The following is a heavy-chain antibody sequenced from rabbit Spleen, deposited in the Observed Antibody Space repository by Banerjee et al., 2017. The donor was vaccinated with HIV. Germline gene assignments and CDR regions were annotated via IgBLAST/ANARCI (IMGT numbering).Heavy chain of an antibody. CDR1: GVSLNDKDV. D-gene: IGHD1-1*01. CDR2: INIVTGKS. CDR3: ARDLVAIIGWNFNL. J-gene: IGHJ4*01. V-gene: IGHV1S40*01. Sequence: QSLEESGGDLVKPGASLTLTCTASGVSLNDKDVMCWVRQAPGKGLEWIACINIVTGKSVYASWAKGRFTMSRTSSTTVTLQMTSLTVADTATYFCARDLVAIIGWNFNLWGQGTLVTVS.